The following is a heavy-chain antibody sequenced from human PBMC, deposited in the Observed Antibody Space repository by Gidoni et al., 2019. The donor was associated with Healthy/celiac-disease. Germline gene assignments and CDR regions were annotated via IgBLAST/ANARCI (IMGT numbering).Heavy chain of an antibody. J-gene: IGHJ6*03. CDR3: ARLPDVLLWFREDYYSYMDV. CDR2: IYYSGST. Sequence: QLQLQESGPGLVKHSETLSLTCTVSGGSIRSSSYYWGWIRQPPGKGLAWIGSIYYSGSTYYNPSLKSRVTISVDTSKNQFSQKLSSVTAADAAVYYCARLPDVLLWFREDYYSYMDVWGKGTTVTVSS. D-gene: IGHD3-10*01. V-gene: IGHV4-39*01. CDR1: GGSIRSSSYY.